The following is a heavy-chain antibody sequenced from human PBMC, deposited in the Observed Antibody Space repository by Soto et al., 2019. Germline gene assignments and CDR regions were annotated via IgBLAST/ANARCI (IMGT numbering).Heavy chain of an antibody. Sequence: QVQLVQSGGEVKRPGATVKVSCKTSGYTLSNYGITWVRQAPGQPLEWLGWISLYSDGTNYAQKFQGRVSMTTDTSTTTAYMELRSLRSDDTAVYYRARVVPGAEAWFGPWGQGTLVTVSS. CDR2: ISLYSDGT. CDR3: ARVVPGAEAWFGP. J-gene: IGHJ5*02. D-gene: IGHD2-2*01. V-gene: IGHV1-18*01. CDR1: GYTLSNYG.